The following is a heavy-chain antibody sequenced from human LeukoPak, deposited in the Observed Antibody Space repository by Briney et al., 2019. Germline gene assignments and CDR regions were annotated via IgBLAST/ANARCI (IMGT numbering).Heavy chain of an antibody. CDR2: FNPNRGST. D-gene: IGHD6-13*01. V-gene: IGHV1-2*02. CDR3: ARDRWQQLWRGSPFDP. CDR1: GSTFTRYY. J-gene: IGHJ5*02. Sequence: ASVKVSCKASGSTFTRYYMLLVRQAPGQGLGGLGWFNPNRGSTNYAQKFQGRVAMTRDTSISTAYMDLSRLRSDDTAVYYCARDRWQQLWRGSPFDPWGQGTLVTVSS.